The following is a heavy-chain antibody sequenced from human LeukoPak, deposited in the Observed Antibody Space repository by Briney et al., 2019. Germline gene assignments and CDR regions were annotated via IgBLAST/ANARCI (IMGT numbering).Heavy chain of an antibody. J-gene: IGHJ4*02. CDR3: ARDLSYGSGSYSFDY. V-gene: IGHV1-69*05. CDR1: GGTFSSYA. Sequence: SVKVSCKASGGTFSSYAISWVRQAPGQGLEWMGGIIPIFGTANYAQKFQGRVTITTDESTSTAYKELSSLRSEDTAVYYCARDLSYGSGSYSFDYWGQGTLVTVSS. D-gene: IGHD3-10*01. CDR2: IIPIFGTA.